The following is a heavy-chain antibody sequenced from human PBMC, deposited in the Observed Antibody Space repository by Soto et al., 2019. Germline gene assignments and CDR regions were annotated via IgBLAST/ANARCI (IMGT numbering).Heavy chain of an antibody. Sequence: SETLSLTCAVSGGSISSGGYSWSWIRQPPGKGLEWIGYIYHSGSTYYNPSLKSRVTISVDRSKNQFSLQLNSVTPEDTAVYYCARERTDCSGGSCYWPWGQGTLVTVSS. CDR3: ARERTDCSGGSCYWP. CDR2: IYHSGST. D-gene: IGHD2-15*01. V-gene: IGHV4-30-2*01. J-gene: IGHJ4*02. CDR1: GGSISSGGYS.